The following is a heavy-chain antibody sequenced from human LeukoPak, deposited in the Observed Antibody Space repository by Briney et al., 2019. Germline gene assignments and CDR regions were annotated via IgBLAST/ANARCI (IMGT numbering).Heavy chain of an antibody. J-gene: IGHJ5*02. V-gene: IGHV4-59*08. CDR3: ARNSIAARPYNWFDP. CDR2: TYYSGST. Sequence: SETLSLTCSVSGGSISIYYWSWIRQPPGKGLEWIGYTYYSGSTNYNPSLKSRVTISVDTSKNQFSLKLSSVTAADTAVYYCARNSIAARPYNWFDPWGQGTLVTVSS. CDR1: GGSISIYY. D-gene: IGHD6-6*01.